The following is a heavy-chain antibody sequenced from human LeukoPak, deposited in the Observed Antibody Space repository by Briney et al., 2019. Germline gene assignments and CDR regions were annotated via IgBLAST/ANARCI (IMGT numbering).Heavy chain of an antibody. D-gene: IGHD3-16*01. CDR3: ASRSTDYGYNF. CDR2: IYYSGST. Sequence: SETLSLTCTVSGGSISSSSYYWGWIRQPPGKGLEWIGSIYYSGSTYYNPSLKSRVTISVDTSKNQFSLNLSLVTAADTAVYYCASRSTDYGYNFWGQGTLVTVSS. J-gene: IGHJ4*02. CDR1: GGSISSSSYY. V-gene: IGHV4-39*01.